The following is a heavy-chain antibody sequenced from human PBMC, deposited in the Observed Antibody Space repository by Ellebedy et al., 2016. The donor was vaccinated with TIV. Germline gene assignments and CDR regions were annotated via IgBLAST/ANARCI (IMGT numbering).Heavy chain of an antibody. V-gene: IGHV1-2*02. Sequence: ASVKVSXXTSGSTFTDYYIHWVRQAPGQGLEWMGWINPKSGGTHYAQNFQGRVTVTRDTSISTVYMELSSLTSDDTAVYYCARDGVSVFGVPDDSYYMDVWGKGTTVTVS. J-gene: IGHJ6*03. CDR1: GSTFTDYY. CDR3: ARDGVSVFGVPDDSYYMDV. CDR2: INPKSGGT. D-gene: IGHD3-3*01.